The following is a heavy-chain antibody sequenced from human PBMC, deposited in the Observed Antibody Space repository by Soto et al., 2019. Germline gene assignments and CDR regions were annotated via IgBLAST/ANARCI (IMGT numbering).Heavy chain of an antibody. V-gene: IGHV3-23*01. J-gene: IGHJ6*02. Sequence: PGGSLRLSCAASGFTFSSYAMSWVRQAPGKGLEWVSAISGSGGSTYYADSVKGRFTISRDNSKNTLYLQMNSLRAEDTAVYYCAKDLRDYDFWSGYLFLYYYGMDVWGQGTTVTVSS. D-gene: IGHD3-3*01. CDR2: ISGSGGST. CDR3: AKDLRDYDFWSGYLFLYYYGMDV. CDR1: GFTFSSYA.